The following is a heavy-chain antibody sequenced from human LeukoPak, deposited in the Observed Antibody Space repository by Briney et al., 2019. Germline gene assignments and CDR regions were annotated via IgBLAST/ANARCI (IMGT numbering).Heavy chain of an antibody. D-gene: IGHD5-12*01. CDR2: INPSGGST. CDR1: GYTFTSYY. Sequence: GASVKVSCKASGYTFTSYYMHWVRQAPGQGLEWMGIINPSGGSTSYAQKFQGRVTMTRDTSTSTVYMELSSLRSEDTAVYYCARAVDIVATIPWYFDYWGQGTLVTVSS. CDR3: ARAVDIVATIPWYFDY. J-gene: IGHJ4*02. V-gene: IGHV1-46*01.